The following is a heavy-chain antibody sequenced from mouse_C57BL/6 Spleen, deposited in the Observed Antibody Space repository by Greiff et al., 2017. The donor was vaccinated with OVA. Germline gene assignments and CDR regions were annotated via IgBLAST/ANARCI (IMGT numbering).Heavy chain of an antibody. CDR1: GYAFSSSW. J-gene: IGHJ4*01. D-gene: IGHD2-3*01. CDR2: IYPGDGDT. V-gene: IGHV1-82*01. Sequence: VQLQQSGPELVKPGASVKISCKASGYAFSSSWMNWVKQRPGKGLEWIGRIYPGDGDTNYNGKFKGKATLTADKSSSTAYMQLSSLTSEDSAVYFCARGLLRDAMDYWGKGTSVTVSS. CDR3: ARGLLRDAMDY.